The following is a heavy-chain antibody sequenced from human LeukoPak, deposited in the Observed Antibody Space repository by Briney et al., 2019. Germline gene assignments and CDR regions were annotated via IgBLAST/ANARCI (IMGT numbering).Heavy chain of an antibody. CDR3: AKGLSNPKPYGSGSYLDAFDI. D-gene: IGHD3-10*01. J-gene: IGHJ3*02. V-gene: IGHV3-23*01. Sequence: PGGSLRLSCAASGFTFSSYAMSWVRQAPGKGLEWVSAISGSGGSTYYADSVKGRFTISRDNSKNTLYLQMNSLRAEDTAVYYCAKGLSNPKPYGSGSYLDAFDIWGQGTMVTVSS. CDR2: ISGSGGST. CDR1: GFTFSSYA.